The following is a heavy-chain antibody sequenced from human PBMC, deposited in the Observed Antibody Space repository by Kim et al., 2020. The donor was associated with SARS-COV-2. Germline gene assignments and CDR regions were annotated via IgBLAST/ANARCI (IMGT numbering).Heavy chain of an antibody. CDR2: IHYSGRT. Sequence: SETLSLTCTVSGGSISSYYWSWIRQPPGKGLERIGYIHYSGRTNSHPSLKSRVTISVDMSKNQFSLRLSTVTAEDTAGYYCARLTYDRDYYYGMDVWGQWTTVTVSS. CDR1: GGSISSYY. J-gene: IGHJ6*02. V-gene: IGHV4-59*01. CDR3: ARLTYDRDYYYGMDV. D-gene: IGHD3-9*01.